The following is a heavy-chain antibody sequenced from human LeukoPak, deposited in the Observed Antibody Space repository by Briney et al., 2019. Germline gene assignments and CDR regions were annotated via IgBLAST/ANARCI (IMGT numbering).Heavy chain of an antibody. J-gene: IGHJ4*02. Sequence: SETLSLTCNVSGGSISSGGYYWSWIRQPPGRGLEWIGYIYHSGSTYYNPSLKSRVTISVDRSKNQFSLKLSSVTAADTAVYYCARAPKGRIAAAGTGYFDYWGQGTLVTVSS. V-gene: IGHV4-30-2*01. D-gene: IGHD6-13*01. CDR3: ARAPKGRIAAAGTGYFDY. CDR1: GGSISSGGYY. CDR2: IYHSGST.